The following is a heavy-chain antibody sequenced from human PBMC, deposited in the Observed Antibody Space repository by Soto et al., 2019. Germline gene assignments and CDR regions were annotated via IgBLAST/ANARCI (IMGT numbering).Heavy chain of an antibody. CDR1: GYSVSSYW. V-gene: IGHV5-51*01. CDR3: ARGYYDILTGPNWFDP. D-gene: IGHD3-9*01. J-gene: IGHJ5*02. Sequence: PGESLKISCKGSGYSVSSYWIGWVRQMPGKGLEWMGIIYPGDSDTRYSPSFQGQVTISADKSISTAYLQWSSLKASDTAMYYCARGYYDILTGPNWFDPWGQGTLVTVSS. CDR2: IYPGDSDT.